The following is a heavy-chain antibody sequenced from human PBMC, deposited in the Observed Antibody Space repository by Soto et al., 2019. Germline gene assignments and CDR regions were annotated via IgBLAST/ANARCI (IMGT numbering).Heavy chain of an antibody. V-gene: IGHV3-23*01. CDR2: ISGSGGST. D-gene: IGHD6-6*01. CDR1: GFTFSSYA. Sequence: PGESLKISCAASGFTFSSYAMSWVRQAPGKGLEWVSAISGSGGSTYYADSVKGRFTISRDNSKNTLYLQMNSLRAEDTAVYYCARNSESSSSFDYWGQGTLVTVSS. CDR3: ARNSESSSSFDY. J-gene: IGHJ4*02.